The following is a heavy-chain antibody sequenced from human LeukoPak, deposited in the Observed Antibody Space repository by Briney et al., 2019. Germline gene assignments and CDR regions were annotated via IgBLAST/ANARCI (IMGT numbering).Heavy chain of an antibody. CDR2: INGSGGST. Sequence: GGSLRLSCPASGFTFSSYDMSWVRQAPGKGLEWVSAINGSGGSTYYADSVKRRSTISRDNSKNTLYLQMNSLRAEDTAVYYCAKGGYSYISFYCWGQGTLVTVSS. CDR3: AKGGYSYISFYC. CDR1: GFTFSSYD. V-gene: IGHV3-23*01. J-gene: IGHJ4*02. D-gene: IGHD5-18*01.